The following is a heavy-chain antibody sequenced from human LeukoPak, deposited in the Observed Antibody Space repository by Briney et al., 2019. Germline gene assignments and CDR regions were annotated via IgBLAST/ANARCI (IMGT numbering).Heavy chain of an antibody. CDR3: ARAQFGDYVGPFDY. J-gene: IGHJ4*02. CDR1: GFTFSSYS. D-gene: IGHD4-23*01. V-gene: IGHV3-21*01. CDR2: ISSSSSYI. Sequence: GGSLRLSCAASGFTFSSYSMNWVRQAPGKGLEWVSSISSSSSYIYYADSVKGRFTISRDNAKNSLYLQMNSLRAEDTAVYYCARAQFGDYVGPFDYWGQGTLVTVSS.